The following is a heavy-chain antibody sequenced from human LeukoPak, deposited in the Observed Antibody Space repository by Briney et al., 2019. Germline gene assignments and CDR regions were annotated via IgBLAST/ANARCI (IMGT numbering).Heavy chain of an antibody. CDR2: IIPIFGTA. Sequence: SVKISCKASGGTFSSYAISWVRQAPGQGLEWMGGIIPIFGTANYAQKFQGRVTITADESTSTAYMELSSLRSEDTAVYYCASLTGTTRGGYYYYYGMDVWGKGTTVTVSS. CDR3: ASLTGTTRGGYYYYYGMDV. J-gene: IGHJ6*04. D-gene: IGHD1-20*01. CDR1: GGTFSSYA. V-gene: IGHV1-69*13.